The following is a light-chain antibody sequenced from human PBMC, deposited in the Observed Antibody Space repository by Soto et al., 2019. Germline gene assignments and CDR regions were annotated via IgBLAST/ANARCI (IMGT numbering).Light chain of an antibody. CDR3: SSYAGSTPVV. CDR2: EVI. CDR1: SNDVGGYNY. Sequence: QSALTQPPSASGSPGRSVTISCTGTSNDVGGYNYVSWYQQYPGKAPKLIIYEVIKRPSGVPDRFSGSKSGNTASLTVSGLQAEDEADYYCSSYAGSTPVVFGGGTKVTVL. V-gene: IGLV2-8*01. J-gene: IGLJ2*01.